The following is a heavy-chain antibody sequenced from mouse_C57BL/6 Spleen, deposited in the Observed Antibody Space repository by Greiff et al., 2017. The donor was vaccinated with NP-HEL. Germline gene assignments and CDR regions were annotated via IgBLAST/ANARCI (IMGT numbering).Heavy chain of an antibody. J-gene: IGHJ4*01. Sequence: EVKLVESEGGLVQPGSSMKLSCTASGFTFSDYYMAWVRQVPEKGLEWVANINYDGSSTYYLDSLKSRFIISRDNAKNILYLQMSSLKSEDTATYYCARDQGWSYAMDYWGQGTSVTVSS. CDR2: INYDGSST. CDR3: ARDQGWSYAMDY. V-gene: IGHV5-16*01. CDR1: GFTFSDYY. D-gene: IGHD2-3*01.